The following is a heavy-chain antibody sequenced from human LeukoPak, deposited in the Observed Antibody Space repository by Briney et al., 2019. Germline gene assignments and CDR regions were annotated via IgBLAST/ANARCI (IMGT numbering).Heavy chain of an antibody. V-gene: IGHV1-2*02. CDR1: GYTFTGYH. Sequence: ASVKVSCKASGYTFTGYHMHWVRQAPGQGLEWMGWINPNSGGTNYAQKFQGRVTMTRDTSISTAYMELSRLRSDDTAVYYCARGEAVATRYFDYWGQGTLVTVSS. D-gene: IGHD6-19*01. CDR2: INPNSGGT. CDR3: ARGEAVATRYFDY. J-gene: IGHJ4*02.